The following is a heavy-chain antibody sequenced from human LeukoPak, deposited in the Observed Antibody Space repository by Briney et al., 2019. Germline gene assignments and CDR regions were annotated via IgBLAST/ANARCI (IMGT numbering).Heavy chain of an antibody. CDR3: ATGILTGSFPSFDY. V-gene: IGHV1-2*02. CDR2: INPNSGDT. J-gene: IGHJ4*02. Sequence: ASVKVSCKASGYTFTGYYIHWVRQAPGQGLEWMGWINPNSGDTNYAQKFQGRVTMTSDTSISTAYMEVISLTSDGTAVYYCATGILTGSFPSFDYWGQGTLVTVSS. CDR1: GYTFTGYY. D-gene: IGHD3-9*01.